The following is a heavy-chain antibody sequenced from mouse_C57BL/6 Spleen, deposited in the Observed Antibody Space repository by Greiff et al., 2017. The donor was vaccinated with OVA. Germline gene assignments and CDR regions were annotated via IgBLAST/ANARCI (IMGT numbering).Heavy chain of an antibody. CDR1: GFTFSSYA. CDR3: ARESDYDGYYFDY. CDR2: ISDGGSYT. J-gene: IGHJ2*01. V-gene: IGHV5-4*01. D-gene: IGHD2-4*01. Sequence: EVMLVESGGGLVKPGGSLKLSCAASGFTFSSYAMSWVRQTPEKRLEWVATISDGGSYTYYPDNVKGRFTISRDNAKNNLYLQMSHLKSEDTAMYYGARESDYDGYYFDYWGQGTTLTVSS.